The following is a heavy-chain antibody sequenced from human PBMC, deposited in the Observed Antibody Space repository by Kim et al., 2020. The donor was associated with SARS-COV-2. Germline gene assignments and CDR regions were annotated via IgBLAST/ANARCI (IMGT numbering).Heavy chain of an antibody. Sequence: GGSLRLSCAASGFTFSGSAMHWVRQASGKGLEWVGRIRSKANSYATAYAASVKGRFTISRDDSKNTAYLQMNSLKTEDTAVYYCTRQYYYDSSGSGYWGQGTLVTVSS. V-gene: IGHV3-73*01. CDR3: TRQYYYDSSGSGY. J-gene: IGHJ4*02. D-gene: IGHD3-22*01. CDR1: GFTFSGSA. CDR2: IRSKANSYAT.